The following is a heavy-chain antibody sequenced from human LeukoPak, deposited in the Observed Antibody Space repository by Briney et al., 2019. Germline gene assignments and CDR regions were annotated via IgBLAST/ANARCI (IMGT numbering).Heavy chain of an antibody. CDR1: GYSFTNYW. Sequence: GEALKISCKGSGYSFTNYWIGWVRQMPGEGLEWMGIIFPGDSDTRYSPSFQGQVTISADKSVSTAYLQWSSLKASDTAMYYCARAGPAVVERYFDYWGQGTLVTVSS. D-gene: IGHD6-19*01. CDR3: ARAGPAVVERYFDY. CDR2: IFPGDSDT. V-gene: IGHV5-51*01. J-gene: IGHJ4*02.